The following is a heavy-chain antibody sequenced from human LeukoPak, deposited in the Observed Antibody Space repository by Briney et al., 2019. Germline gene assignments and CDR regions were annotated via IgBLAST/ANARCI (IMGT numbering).Heavy chain of an antibody. CDR1: GFTFSSYA. V-gene: IGHV3-30-3*01. Sequence: GGSLRLSCAASGFTFSSYAMHWVRQAPGKGLEWVAVISYDGSNKYYADSVKGRFTISRDNSKNTLYLQMNSLRAEDTAVYYCARDRLVRGRDAFDIWGQGTMVTVSS. CDR3: ARDRLVRGRDAFDI. CDR2: ISYDGSNK. J-gene: IGHJ3*02. D-gene: IGHD1-26*01.